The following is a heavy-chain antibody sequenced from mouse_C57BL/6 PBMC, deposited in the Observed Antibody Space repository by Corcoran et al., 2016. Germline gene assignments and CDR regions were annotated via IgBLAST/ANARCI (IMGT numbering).Heavy chain of an antibody. CDR3: AREEGYFDV. J-gene: IGHJ1*03. CDR2: IYPGSGNT. Sequence: QVQLKQSGAELVRPGASVKLSCKASGYTFTDYYINWVKQRPGQGLEWIARIYPGSGNTYYNEKFKGKATLTAEKSSSTAYMQLSSLTSEDSAVYFCAREEGYFDVWGTGTTVTVSS. CDR1: GYTFTDYY. V-gene: IGHV1-76*01.